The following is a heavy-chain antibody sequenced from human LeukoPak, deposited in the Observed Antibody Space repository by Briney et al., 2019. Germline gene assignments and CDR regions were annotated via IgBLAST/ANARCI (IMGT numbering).Heavy chain of an antibody. CDR2: MNPNSDNT. J-gene: IGHJ4*02. D-gene: IGHD6-19*01. Sequence: GASVKVSCKASGYTFTSCDINWVRQAPGQGLEWMGWMNPNSDNTGYGQSFQGRITMTRDISIGTAYMELSNLTSEDTAIYYWTRGSSGRRENWGQGTLVTVS. CDR1: GYTFTSCD. V-gene: IGHV1-8*01. CDR3: TRGSSGRREN.